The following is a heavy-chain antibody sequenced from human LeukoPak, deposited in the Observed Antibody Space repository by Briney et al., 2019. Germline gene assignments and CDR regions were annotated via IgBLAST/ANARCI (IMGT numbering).Heavy chain of an antibody. CDR2: IFYSGTT. CDR3: ARTRPQDHATSYMDV. Sequence: SETLSLTCNVSGDSITSDYWSWIRQSPEKGLEWIGFIFYSGTTPYNPSLQSRVTISMDTSKSQFSLKLSSVTAADTAVYYCARTRPQDHATSYMDVWGKGTTVTVSS. CDR1: GDSITSDY. D-gene: IGHD1-26*01. V-gene: IGHV4-59*08. J-gene: IGHJ6*03.